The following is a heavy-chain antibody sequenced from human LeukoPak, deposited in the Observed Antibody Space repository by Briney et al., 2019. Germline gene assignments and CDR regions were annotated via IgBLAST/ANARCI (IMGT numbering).Heavy chain of an antibody. V-gene: IGHV1-69*01. J-gene: IGHJ5*02. CDR2: IIPIFGTA. D-gene: IGHD2-2*01. CDR3: AGTVPAAMSSNWFDP. CDR1: GGTFSSYA. Sequence: GSSVKVSCKASGGTFSSYAISWVRQAPGQGLEWMGGIIPIFGTANYAQKFQGRVTITADESTSTAYMELSSLRSEDTAVYYCAGTVPAAMSSNWFDPWGQGTLVTVSS.